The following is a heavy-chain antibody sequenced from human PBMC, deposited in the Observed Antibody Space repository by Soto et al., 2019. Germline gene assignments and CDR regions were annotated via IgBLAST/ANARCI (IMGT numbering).Heavy chain of an antibody. CDR3: ARDKITGLFDY. CDR1: GGSLSSYY. CDR2: IYYSGST. D-gene: IGHD2-8*02. Sequence: PSETLSLTYTVSGGSLSSYYASWIRQPPGKGLEWIGYIYYSGSTNYNPSLKSRVTISVDTSKNQFSLKLTSVTAADTAVYYCARDKITGLFDYWGQGTLVTVSS. V-gene: IGHV4-59*12. J-gene: IGHJ4*02.